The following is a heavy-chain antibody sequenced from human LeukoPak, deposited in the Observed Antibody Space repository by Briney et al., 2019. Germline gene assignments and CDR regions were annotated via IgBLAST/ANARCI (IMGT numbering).Heavy chain of an antibody. D-gene: IGHD3-3*01. Sequence: GGPLRLSCATSGFMFSSYAMNWVRQGPGKRLEWVSTISASGGSTFYADSMKGRVTISRDNSKNTLYLQMNSLRAEDTAVYFCAKDFDSGGFGDYWGQGTQVTVSS. J-gene: IGHJ4*02. CDR1: GFMFSSYA. V-gene: IGHV3-23*01. CDR2: ISASGGST. CDR3: AKDFDSGGFGDY.